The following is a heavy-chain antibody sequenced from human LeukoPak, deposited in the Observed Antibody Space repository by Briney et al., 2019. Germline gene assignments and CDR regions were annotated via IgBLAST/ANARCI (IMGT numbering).Heavy chain of an antibody. CDR2: ISAYNGNT. Sequence: ASVKVSCKASGYTFTSYGISWVRQAPGQGLEWMGWISAYNGNTNYAQKLQGRVTMTTDTSTSTAYMELRSLRSDDTAVYYCARGGDIVVVPAQNWFDPWGQGTLVTVSS. D-gene: IGHD2-2*01. V-gene: IGHV1-18*01. J-gene: IGHJ5*02. CDR1: GYTFTSYG. CDR3: ARGGDIVVVPAQNWFDP.